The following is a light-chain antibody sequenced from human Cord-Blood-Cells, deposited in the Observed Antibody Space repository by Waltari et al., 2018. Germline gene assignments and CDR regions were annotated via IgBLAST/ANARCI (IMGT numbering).Light chain of an antibody. CDR3: CSYAGSYTYV. CDR1: SSDVGGYNY. V-gene: IGLV2-11*01. Sequence: QSALTQPRSVSGSPGQSVTISCTGTSSDVGGYNYVSWYQQHPGKAPKLMIYGVSKRPSGVPDRFTGSKSCNAASLTISGLQAEDAADYYCCSYAGSYTYVFGTGTKVTVL. CDR2: GVS. J-gene: IGLJ1*01.